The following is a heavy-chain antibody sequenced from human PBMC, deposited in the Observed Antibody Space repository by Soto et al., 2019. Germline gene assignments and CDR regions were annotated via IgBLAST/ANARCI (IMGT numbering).Heavy chain of an antibody. CDR1: GGTFSSYA. CDR3: ARLRNYYDSRYFDL. CDR2: IIPIFGTA. Sequence: GDSVKVSCKAYGGTFSSYAISWVRQAPGQGLEWMGGIIPIFGTANYAQKFQGRVTITADKSTSTAYMELSSLRSEDTAVYYCARLRNYYDSRYFDLWGRGTLVTVSS. V-gene: IGHV1-69*06. J-gene: IGHJ2*01. D-gene: IGHD3-22*01.